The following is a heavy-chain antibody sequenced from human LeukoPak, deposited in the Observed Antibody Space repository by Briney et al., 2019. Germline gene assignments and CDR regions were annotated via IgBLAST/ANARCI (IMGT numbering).Heavy chain of an antibody. V-gene: IGHV3-30*02. Sequence: GGSLRLSCAASGFTFSSYGMHWVRQAPGKGLEWVAFIRYDGSNKYYADSVKGRFTISRDNAKDSLYLQMDSLRAEDTAVYYCAMPGDCSGGSCYQAFDIWGQGTMVTVSS. CDR1: GFTFSSYG. CDR2: IRYDGSNK. CDR3: AMPGDCSGGSCYQAFDI. J-gene: IGHJ3*02. D-gene: IGHD2-15*01.